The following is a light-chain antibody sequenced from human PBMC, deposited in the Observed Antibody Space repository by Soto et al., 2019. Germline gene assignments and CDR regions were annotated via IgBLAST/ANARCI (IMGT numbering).Light chain of an antibody. CDR3: QQHLSWHPLT. Sequence: EIVLTQSPATLSLSPGERATLSCRASQSISSYLAWYQQKPGQAPRLLIHDASNRATGSPARFSGSGSETDFTLTISSLEPEDFAVYYCQQHLSWHPLTFGGGTKVENK. V-gene: IGKV3-11*01. J-gene: IGKJ4*01. CDR1: QSISSY. CDR2: DAS.